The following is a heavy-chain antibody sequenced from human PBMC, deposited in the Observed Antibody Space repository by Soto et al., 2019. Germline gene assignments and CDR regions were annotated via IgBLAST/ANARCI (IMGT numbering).Heavy chain of an antibody. D-gene: IGHD3-22*01. J-gene: IGHJ4*02. V-gene: IGHV4-39*02. CDR3: ARRGYYDSSGQYYFDY. CDR1: GGSISISSYY. CDR2: IHYSGST. Sequence: QLQLQESGPGLVKPSETLSLTCTVSGGSISISSYYWGWIRQPPGKGLEWIGSIHYSGSTYYNPSLKSRVTISVDTFKHNFPLKVSTVTAEDTAVYYCARRGYYDSSGQYYFDYWGQGTLVTVSS.